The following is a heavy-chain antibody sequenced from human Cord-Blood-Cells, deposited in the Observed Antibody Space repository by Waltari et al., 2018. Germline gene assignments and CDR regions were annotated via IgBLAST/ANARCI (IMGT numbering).Heavy chain of an antibody. CDR1: GYTFTGYY. V-gene: IGHV1-2*02. D-gene: IGHD1-26*01. CDR3: ARAPGSDSGSYYFDY. CDR2: VNPNSGGT. Sequence: QVQLVQSGAEVKKPGASVKVSCKASGYTFTGYYMHWVRQAPGQGREWMGGVNPNSGGTNYAQKFQGRVTMTRDTSISTAYMELSRLRSDDTAVYYCARAPGSDSGSYYFDYWGQGTLVTVSS. J-gene: IGHJ4*02.